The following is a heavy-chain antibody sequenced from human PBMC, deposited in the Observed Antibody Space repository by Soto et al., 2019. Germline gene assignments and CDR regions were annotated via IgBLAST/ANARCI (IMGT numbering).Heavy chain of an antibody. D-gene: IGHD2-21*02. CDR3: ARKAACGGDCYAFDS. CDR2: SIPLVGTA. CDR1: GGIFSSNT. V-gene: IGHV1-69*06. J-gene: IGHJ4*02. Sequence: QVYLVQSGAEVKKPGSSVKISCKASGGIFSSNTINWVRQAAGQGLEWMGGSIPLVGTANYAEKFQGRVTITADKSTKREYMELTSLRSEDTAVYYCARKAACGGDCYAFDSWGQGTLVTVSS.